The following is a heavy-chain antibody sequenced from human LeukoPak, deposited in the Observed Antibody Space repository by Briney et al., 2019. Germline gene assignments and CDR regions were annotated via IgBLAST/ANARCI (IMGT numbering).Heavy chain of an antibody. V-gene: IGHV3-48*01. D-gene: IGHD6-19*01. CDR2: ISSAGGTR. Sequence: PGGSLRLSCVASGFTFRTYSMNWLRQAPGKGLEWISYISSAGGTRHYADSVKGRFSISRDNAKNSLYLEMNGLEAEDTAMYYCARDPAGAGIYYDFWGQGTLVTVSS. J-gene: IGHJ4*02. CDR1: GFTFRTYS. CDR3: ARDPAGAGIYYDF.